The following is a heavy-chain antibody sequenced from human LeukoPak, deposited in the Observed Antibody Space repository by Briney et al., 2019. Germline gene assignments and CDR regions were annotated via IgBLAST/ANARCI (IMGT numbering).Heavy chain of an antibody. CDR3: ARALSRGYSGYDYGLGY. CDR1: GYTFINYG. Sequence: ASAKVSCKASGYTFINYGVTWVRQAPGQGLEWMGWISASNGNTNYAQKLQGRVTMTTETSTSTAYMELRSLRSDDTAVYYCARALSRGYSGYDYGLGYWGQGTLVTVSS. J-gene: IGHJ4*02. D-gene: IGHD5-12*01. V-gene: IGHV1-18*01. CDR2: ISASNGNT.